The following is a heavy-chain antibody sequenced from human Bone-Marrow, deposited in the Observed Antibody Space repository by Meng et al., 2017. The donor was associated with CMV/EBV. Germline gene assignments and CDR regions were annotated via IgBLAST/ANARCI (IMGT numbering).Heavy chain of an antibody. CDR3: ARGQDDFWSGYYTS. J-gene: IGHJ5*02. CDR1: GFTFSSYG. V-gene: IGHV3-30*02. D-gene: IGHD3-3*01. Sequence: GESLKISCAASGFTFSSYGMHWVRQAPGKGLEWVAFIRYDGSNKYYADSVKGRFTISRDNSKNTLYLQMNSLRAEDTAVYYCARGQDDFWSGYYTSWGQGTLVTVSS. CDR2: IRYDGSNK.